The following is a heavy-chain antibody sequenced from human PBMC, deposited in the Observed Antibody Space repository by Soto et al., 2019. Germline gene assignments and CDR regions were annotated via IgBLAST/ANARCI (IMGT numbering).Heavy chain of an antibody. CDR2: IYYSGST. V-gene: IGHV4-59*08. CDR3: ARHRLPAAANWFDP. CDR1: GGSISSYY. D-gene: IGHD2-2*01. J-gene: IGHJ5*02. Sequence: PSETLSLTCAVSGGSISSYYWSWIRQPPGKGLEWIGYIYYSGSTNYNPSLKSRVTISVDTSKNQFSLKLSSVTAADTAVYYCARHRLPAAANWFDPWGQGTLVTVSS.